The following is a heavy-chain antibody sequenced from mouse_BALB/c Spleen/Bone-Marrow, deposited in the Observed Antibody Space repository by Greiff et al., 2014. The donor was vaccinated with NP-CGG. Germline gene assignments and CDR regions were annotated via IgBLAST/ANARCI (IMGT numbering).Heavy chain of an antibody. D-gene: IGHD1-1*01. V-gene: IGHV14-3*02. Sequence: VQLKESGAELVKPGASVKLSCTASGFNIKDTYMHWVKQRPEQGLEWIRRIDPANGNSKYDPKFQGKATITADTSSNTAYLQLSSLTSEDTAGYYCAFITTVVEYYFDYWGQGTTLTVSS. CDR1: GFNIKDTY. J-gene: IGHJ2*01. CDR3: AFITTVVEYYFDY. CDR2: IDPANGNS.